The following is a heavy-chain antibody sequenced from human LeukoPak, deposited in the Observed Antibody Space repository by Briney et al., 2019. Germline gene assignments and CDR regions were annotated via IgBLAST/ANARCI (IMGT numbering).Heavy chain of an antibody. Sequence: GGSLRLSCIASEFTLSNYWMTWVRQAPGKGLEWVANIKGDGSKEYYVDSVKGRFTISRDNAKNSVYLQMNSLSPEDTAVYYCTRDESGGYYYYGMDVWGQGTTVTVSS. CDR3: TRDESGGYYYYGMDV. J-gene: IGHJ6*02. V-gene: IGHV3-7*03. CDR1: EFTLSNYW. CDR2: IKGDGSKE. D-gene: IGHD1-14*01.